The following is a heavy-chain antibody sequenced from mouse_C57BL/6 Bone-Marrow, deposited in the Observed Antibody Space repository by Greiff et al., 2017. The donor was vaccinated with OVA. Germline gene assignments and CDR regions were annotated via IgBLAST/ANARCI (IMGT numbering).Heavy chain of an antibody. CDR3: AKAVAWFAY. J-gene: IGHJ3*01. CDR2: IYPGSGST. V-gene: IGHV1-55*01. D-gene: IGHD6-1*01. Sequence: QVHVKQPGAELVKPGASVKMSCKASGYTFTSYWITWVKQRPGQGLEWIGDIYPGSGSTNYNEKFKSKATLTVDTSSSTAYMQLSSLTSEDSAVYYCAKAVAWFAYWGQGTLVTVSA. CDR1: GYTFTSYW.